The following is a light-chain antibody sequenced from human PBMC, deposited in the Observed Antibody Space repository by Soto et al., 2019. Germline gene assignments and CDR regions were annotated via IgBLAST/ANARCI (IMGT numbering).Light chain of an antibody. CDR3: QTWGTGPWV. Sequence: QSVLTQSPSASASLGASVKLTCTLSSGHSSYAIAWHQQQPEKGPRYLMKLNSDGSHSKGDGIPDRFSGSSSGAERYLTISSLQSAEEADYYCQTWGTGPWVFGGGTKVTVL. CDR1: SGHSSYA. V-gene: IGLV4-69*01. CDR2: LNSDGSH. J-gene: IGLJ3*02.